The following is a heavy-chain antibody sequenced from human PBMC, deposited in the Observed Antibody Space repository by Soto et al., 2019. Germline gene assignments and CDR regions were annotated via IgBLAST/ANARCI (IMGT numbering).Heavy chain of an antibody. D-gene: IGHD3-3*01. V-gene: IGHV4-34*01. J-gene: IGHJ6*02. CDR1: GGSFSGYY. CDR3: ARVTLHYYDFWSGFRTQYGMDV. CDR2: INHSGST. Sequence: SETLSLTCAVYGGSFSGYYWSWIRQPPGKGLEWIGEINHSGSTNYNPSLKSRATISVDTSKNQFSLKLSSVTAADTAVYYCARVTLHYYDFWSGFRTQYGMDVWGQGTTVTVSS.